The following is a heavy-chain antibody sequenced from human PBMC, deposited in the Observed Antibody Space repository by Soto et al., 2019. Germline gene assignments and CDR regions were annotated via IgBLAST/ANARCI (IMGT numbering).Heavy chain of an antibody. Sequence: GGSLRLSCAASGFTFSSYGMHWVRQAPGKGLEWVAVISYDGSNKYYADSVKGRFTISRDNSKNTLYLQMNSLRAEDTAVYYCAKDLCTSCYYYYGMDVWGQGTTVTVSS. J-gene: IGHJ6*02. CDR1: GFTFSSYG. CDR2: ISYDGSNK. CDR3: AKDLCTSCYYYYGMDV. D-gene: IGHD2-2*01. V-gene: IGHV3-30*18.